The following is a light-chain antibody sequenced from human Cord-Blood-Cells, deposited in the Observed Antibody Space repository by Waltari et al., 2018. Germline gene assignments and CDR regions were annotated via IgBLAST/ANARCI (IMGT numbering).Light chain of an antibody. CDR3: QQYDNLPT. V-gene: IGKV1-33*01. J-gene: IGKJ4*01. CDR2: DAS. Sequence: DIQMTQSPSSLSASVGARVTITCQASQDISNYLNWYQQKQGKAPKLLIYDASNLETGVPSRFSGSGSGTDFTFTISSLQPEDIATYYCQQYDNLPTFGGGTKVEIK. CDR1: QDISNY.